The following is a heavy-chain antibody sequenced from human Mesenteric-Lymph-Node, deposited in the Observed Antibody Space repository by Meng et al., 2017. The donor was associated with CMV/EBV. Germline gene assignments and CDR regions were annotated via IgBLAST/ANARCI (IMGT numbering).Heavy chain of an antibody. Sequence: GESLKISCAASGFAFSSYALHWVRRAPGKGLEWVSAIGTGGDTYYADSVMGRFTISRDNAKNSLYLQMNSLRAEDTAVYYCAREGYDFWSGYYEDYWGQGTLVTVSS. CDR2: IGTGGDT. CDR1: GFAFSSYA. CDR3: AREGYDFWSGYYEDY. V-gene: IGHV3-47*02. J-gene: IGHJ4*02. D-gene: IGHD3-3*01.